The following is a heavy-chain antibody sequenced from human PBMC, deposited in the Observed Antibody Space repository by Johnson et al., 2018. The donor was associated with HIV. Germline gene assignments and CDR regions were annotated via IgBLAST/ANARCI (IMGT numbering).Heavy chain of an antibody. J-gene: IGHJ3*02. CDR1: GFTFSNYG. V-gene: IGHV3-33*01. CDR3: ARDRGGYYEVSSGLGACDI. Sequence: QVQLVESGGGVVQPGRSLRLSCAASGFTFSNYGMHWVRQAPGKGLEWVAVIWYDGSKKYYADSVKGRFTISRDNAKNSLYLQMNSLRAEDTAVYSCARDRGGYYEVSSGLGACDICSHGTMVTVSS. CDR2: IWYDGSKK. D-gene: IGHD3-22*01.